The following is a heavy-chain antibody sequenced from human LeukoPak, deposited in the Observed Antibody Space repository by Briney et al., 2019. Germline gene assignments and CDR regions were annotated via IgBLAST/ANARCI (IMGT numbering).Heavy chain of an antibody. J-gene: IGHJ4*02. CDR1: GFTFSNYA. Sequence: GGSLRLSCAASGFTFSNYAMSWVRQAPGKGLEWVSAISDSGDNLYYADSVEGRFTISRDNSKNTLYLQMSSLRAEDTAVYYCAKDLQKYSYGRFDYWGQGTLVTVSS. CDR3: AKDLQKYSYGRFDY. CDR2: ISDSGDNL. D-gene: IGHD5-18*01. V-gene: IGHV3-23*01.